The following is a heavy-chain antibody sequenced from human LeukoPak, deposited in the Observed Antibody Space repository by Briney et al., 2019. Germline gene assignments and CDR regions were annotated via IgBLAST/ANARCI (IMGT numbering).Heavy chain of an antibody. CDR1: GYTLTELS. Sequence: ASVKVSCKVSGYTLTELSMHWVRQAPGKGLEWMGGFDPEDGKTIYAQKFQGRVTITADKSTSTAYMELSSLRSEDTAVYYCARVVAPYYYDSSGTYYFDYWGQGTLVTVSS. D-gene: IGHD3-22*01. CDR2: FDPEDGKT. J-gene: IGHJ4*02. CDR3: ARVVAPYYYDSSGTYYFDY. V-gene: IGHV1-24*01.